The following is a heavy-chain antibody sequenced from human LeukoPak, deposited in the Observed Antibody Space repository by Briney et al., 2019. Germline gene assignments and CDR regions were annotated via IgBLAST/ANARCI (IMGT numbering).Heavy chain of an antibody. CDR1: GGTFSSYA. Sequence: SVKVSCKASGGTFSSYAISWVRQAPGQGLEWMGGIIPIFGTANYAQKFQGRVTITADESTSTAYMELSSLRSEDTAVYYCARDYYDSSGYTNYYYGMDVWGQGTTVTVSS. V-gene: IGHV1-69*13. D-gene: IGHD3-22*01. J-gene: IGHJ6*02. CDR3: ARDYYDSSGYTNYYYGMDV. CDR2: IIPIFGTA.